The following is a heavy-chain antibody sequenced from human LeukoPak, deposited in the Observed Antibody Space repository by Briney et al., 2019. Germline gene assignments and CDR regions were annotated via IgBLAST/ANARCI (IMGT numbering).Heavy chain of an antibody. CDR2: IHNSGIT. Sequence: SETLSLACTVSGGSISSYYWSWIRQPAGKGLEWIAYIHNSGITSYNPSLKSRVTISVDTSKNQFSLELSSVTAADTAVYYCARQPDRRQVALWGQGTLVTVSS. CDR1: GGSISSYY. J-gene: IGHJ4*02. CDR3: ARQPDRRQVAL. D-gene: IGHD1-14*01. V-gene: IGHV4-59*08.